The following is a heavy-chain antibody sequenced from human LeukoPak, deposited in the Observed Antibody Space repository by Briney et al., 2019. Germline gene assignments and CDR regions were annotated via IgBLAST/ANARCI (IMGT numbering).Heavy chain of an antibody. CDR2: IGYTGDST. D-gene: IGHD4-23*01. CDR3: AKSPTVDAAFDI. CDR1: GYTFSSYA. V-gene: IGHV3-23*01. Sequence: GGSLRLSCAASGYTFSSYAMNWVRQAPGKGLEWVSGIGYTGDSTFYADSVRGRFTVSRDSSKNTLFLHMTSLRAEDTALYYCAKSPTVDAAFDIWGQGTMVTVSS. J-gene: IGHJ3*02.